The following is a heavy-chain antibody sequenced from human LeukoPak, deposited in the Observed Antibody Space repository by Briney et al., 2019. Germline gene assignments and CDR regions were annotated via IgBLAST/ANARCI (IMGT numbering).Heavy chain of an antibody. J-gene: IGHJ4*02. V-gene: IGHV4-59*01. CDR3: ARASGSGWPPPGFDY. D-gene: IGHD6-25*01. CDR2: IYYSGST. Sequence: SETLSLTCTVSGGSISSYYWSWIRQPPGKGLEWIGYIYYSGSTNYNPSLKSRVTISVDTSKNQFSLKVSSVTAADTAVYYCARASGSGWPPPGFDYWGQGTLVTVSS. CDR1: GGSISSYY.